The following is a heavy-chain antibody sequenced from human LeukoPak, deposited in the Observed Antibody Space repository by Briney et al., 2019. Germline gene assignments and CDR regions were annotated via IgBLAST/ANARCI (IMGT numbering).Heavy chain of an antibody. D-gene: IGHD4-17*01. CDR2: IYNSGST. J-gene: IGHJ2*01. Sequence: SETLSLTCSVSGGSISTSYWIWIRQPPGKGLEGIGYIYNSGSTNYNPSFKSRGTISVDMSKNQFSLKLSSVTAADTAVYYCARPKYADYDWPDWYFDLWGRGTLVTVSS. CDR1: GGSISTSY. CDR3: ARPKYADYDWPDWYFDL. V-gene: IGHV4-59*01.